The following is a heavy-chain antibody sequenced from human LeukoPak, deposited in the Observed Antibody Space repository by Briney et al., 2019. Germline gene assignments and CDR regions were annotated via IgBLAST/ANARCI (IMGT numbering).Heavy chain of an antibody. V-gene: IGHV4-4*02. D-gene: IGHD2-2*01. CDR2: IYHSGST. CDR3: ARGYCSSTSCYWYFDL. J-gene: IGHJ2*01. CDR1: GGSISSSNW. Sequence: SETLSLTCAVSGGSISSSNWWSWVRQPPGKGLEWIGEIYHSGSTNYNPSLKSRVTISVDKSKNQFSLKLSSVTAADTAVYYCARGYCSSTSCYWYFDLWGRGTLVTVSS.